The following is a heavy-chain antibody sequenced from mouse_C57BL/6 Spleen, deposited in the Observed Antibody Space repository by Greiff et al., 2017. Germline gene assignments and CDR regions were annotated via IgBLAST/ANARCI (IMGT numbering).Heavy chain of an antibody. CDR3: ARHGGTTVSLYWYFDV. J-gene: IGHJ1*03. CDR1: GFSLTSYG. Sequence: QVQLQQSGPGLVAPSQSLTITCTASGFSLTSYGVHWVRQPPGKGLEWLVVIWSDGSTTYNSALKSRLSIRKDNSNSQVFLKINSLQTDDTAMYYCARHGGTTVSLYWYFDVWGTGTTVTVSS. D-gene: IGHD1-1*01. CDR2: IWSDGST. V-gene: IGHV2-6-1*01.